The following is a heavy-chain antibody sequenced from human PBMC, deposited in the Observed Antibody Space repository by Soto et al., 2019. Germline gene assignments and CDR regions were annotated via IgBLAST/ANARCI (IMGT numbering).Heavy chain of an antibody. J-gene: IGHJ2*01. V-gene: IGHV4-4*02. CDR1: GGSISSSNW. CDR2: IYHSGST. CDR3: ASGAPFLGGYAYWYFDL. D-gene: IGHD3-22*01. Sequence: QVQLQESGPGLVKPSGTLSLTCAVSGGSISSSNWWSWVRQPPEKGLEWIGEIYHSGSTNYNPSLKSRVTISVDKSKNQFSLKLSSVTAADTAVYYCASGAPFLGGYAYWYFDLWGRGTLVTGSS.